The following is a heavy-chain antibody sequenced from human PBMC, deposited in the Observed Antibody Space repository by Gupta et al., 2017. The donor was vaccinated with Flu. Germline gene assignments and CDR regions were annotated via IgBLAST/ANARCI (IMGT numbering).Heavy chain of an antibody. CDR3: ARGRIYCSGGSCPYYFDY. CDR2: ISSNGGST. D-gene: IGHD2-15*01. V-gene: IGHV3-64*01. CDR1: GFTFSSYA. Sequence: EVQLVESGGGLVQPGGSLRLSCAASGFTFSSYAMHWVRQAPGKGLEYVSAISSNGGSTYYANSVKGRFTISRDNSKNTLYLQMGSLRAEDMAVYYCARGRIYCSGGSCPYYFDYWGQGTLVTVSS. J-gene: IGHJ4*02.